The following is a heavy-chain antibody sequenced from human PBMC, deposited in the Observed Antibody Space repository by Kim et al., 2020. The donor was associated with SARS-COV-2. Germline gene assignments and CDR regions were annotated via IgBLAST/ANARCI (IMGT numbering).Heavy chain of an antibody. D-gene: IGHD5-12*01. Sequence: REYPPSLKGGFTSSRDDSKSTAYLQMNSLKTEDTALYYCTRGYKVSDYWGQGTLVTVSS. CDR2: R. CDR3: TRGYKVSDY. J-gene: IGHJ4*02. V-gene: IGHV3-49*02.